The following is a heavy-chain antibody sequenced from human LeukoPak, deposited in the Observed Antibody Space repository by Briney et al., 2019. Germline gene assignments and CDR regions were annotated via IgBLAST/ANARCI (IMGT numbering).Heavy chain of an antibody. CDR1: GFMFSSYA. V-gene: IGHV3-23*01. CDR3: VKGTTATYYFDY. CDR2: ISGSGGST. J-gene: IGHJ4*02. D-gene: IGHD1-1*01. Sequence: GGSLRLSCVASGFMFSSYAMSWVRQAPGKGLEWVSAISGSGGSTSYADSVKGRFTISRDNSKNTLYLQMNSLRVEDSAVYYCVKGTTATYYFDYWGQGTLVTVSS.